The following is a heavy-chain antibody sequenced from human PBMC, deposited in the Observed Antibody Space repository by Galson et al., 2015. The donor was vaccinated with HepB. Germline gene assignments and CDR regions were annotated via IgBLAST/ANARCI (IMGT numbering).Heavy chain of an antibody. Sequence: SVKVSCKASGYTLTSYAIHWVRQAPGQSLEWMGWINPGNSNTKYLPRFQASVTLSWDKSTSTAYMELSRLRSEDTAVYYCARVNPAQATHYNGALDSWGQGTLVTVSS. CDR1: GYTLTSYA. CDR2: INPGNSNT. V-gene: IGHV1-3*01. J-gene: IGHJ4*02. D-gene: IGHD3-10*01. CDR3: ARVNPAQATHYNGALDS.